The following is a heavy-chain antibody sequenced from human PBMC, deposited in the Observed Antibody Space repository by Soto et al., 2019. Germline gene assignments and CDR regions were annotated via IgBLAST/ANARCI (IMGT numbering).Heavy chain of an antibody. Sequence: QITLKESGPALVKPTQTLTLTCTFSGFSLTTRGVGVGWIRQPPRKALESLALIYWDDDRRYSPSLKSRLTITKDTSKNQVVLTMTNVGPVDTATYYCAHRRTGDLIDYLGQGTLVTVSS. D-gene: IGHD2-21*01. CDR2: IYWDDDR. J-gene: IGHJ4*02. CDR3: AHRRTGDLIDY. CDR1: GFSLTTRGVG. V-gene: IGHV2-5*02.